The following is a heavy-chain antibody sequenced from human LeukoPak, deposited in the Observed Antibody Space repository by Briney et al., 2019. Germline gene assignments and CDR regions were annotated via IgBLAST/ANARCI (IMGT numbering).Heavy chain of an antibody. CDR1: GYTFTGYY. CDR3: ARDLSYCSSTSCFPSDY. V-gene: IGHV1-2*02. CDR2: INPNSGGT. J-gene: IGHJ4*02. D-gene: IGHD2-2*01. Sequence: ASVKVSCKASGYTFTGYYMHWVRQAPGQGLEWMGWINPNSGGTNYAQKFQGRVTMTGDTSISTAYMELSRLRSDDTAVYYCARDLSYCSSTSCFPSDYWGQGTLVTVSS.